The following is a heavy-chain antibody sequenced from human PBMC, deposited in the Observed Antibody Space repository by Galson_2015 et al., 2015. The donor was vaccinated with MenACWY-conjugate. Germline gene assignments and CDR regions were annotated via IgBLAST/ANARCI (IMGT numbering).Heavy chain of an antibody. Sequence: SLRLSCAASGFTFSSYSMNWVRQAPGKGLEWVSYISSSSSTIYYADSVKGRFTISRDNAKNSLYLQMNSLRAEDTAVYYCARGRHIVVVTAIHASDIGGQGTMVTVSS. V-gene: IGHV3-48*01. J-gene: IGHJ3*02. CDR3: ARGRHIVVVTAIHASDI. CDR1: GFTFSSYS. D-gene: IGHD2-21*02. CDR2: ISSSSSTI.